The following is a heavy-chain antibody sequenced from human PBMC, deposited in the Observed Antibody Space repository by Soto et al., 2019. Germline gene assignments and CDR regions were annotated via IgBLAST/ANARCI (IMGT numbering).Heavy chain of an antibody. D-gene: IGHD3-3*01. CDR1: GYSFTSYG. J-gene: IGHJ6*02. V-gene: IGHV1-18*04. CDR3: ARDTIFGVVSYYYYGMDV. Sequence: ASVKVSCKSSGYSFTSYGISWVRQAPGQGLEWMGWISTYNGNINYAQNFKGRVNMTTDTSTSTAYMELRSLRSDDTAVYYCARDTIFGVVSYYYYGMDVWGQGTTVTVSS. CDR2: ISTYNGNI.